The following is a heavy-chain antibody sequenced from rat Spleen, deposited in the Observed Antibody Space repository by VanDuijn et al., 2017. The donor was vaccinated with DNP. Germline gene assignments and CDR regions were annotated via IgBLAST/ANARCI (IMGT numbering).Heavy chain of an antibody. CDR2: ISTGGGNT. Sequence: EVQLVESDEGLVQPGRSMKLSCAASGFTFSNYYMAWVRQAPTKGLEWVASISTGGGNTYYRDSVKGRFTISRDSAESTVYLQMDRLRAEDTATYCCTTDFEVGVWGQGASVTVSS. CDR3: TTDFEVGV. J-gene: IGHJ4*01. CDR1: GFTFSNYY. D-gene: IGHD5-1*01. V-gene: IGHV5-25*01.